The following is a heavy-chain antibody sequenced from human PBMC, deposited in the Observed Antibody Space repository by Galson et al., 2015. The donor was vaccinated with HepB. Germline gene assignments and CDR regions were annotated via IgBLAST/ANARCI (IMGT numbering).Heavy chain of an antibody. V-gene: IGHV3-13*01. J-gene: IGHJ6*03. D-gene: IGHD1-14*01. CDR2: IGTAGDT. CDR3: ARAFRDVYLDYYYYMDV. Sequence: SLRLSCAASGFTFSSYDMHWVRQATGKGLEWVSAIGTAGDTYYPGSVKGRFTISRENAKNSLYLQMNSLRAGDTAVYYCARAFRDVYLDYYYYMDVWGKGTTVTVSS. CDR1: GFTFSSYD.